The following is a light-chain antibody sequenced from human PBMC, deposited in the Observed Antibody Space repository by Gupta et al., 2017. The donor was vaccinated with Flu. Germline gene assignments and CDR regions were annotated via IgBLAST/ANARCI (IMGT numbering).Light chain of an antibody. CDR3: QHDHSWHPYK. CDR1: QSVSRN. CDR2: GTI. J-gene: IGKJ2*01. V-gene: IGKV3-15*01. Sequence: ILMTQSPDTMSVSPGETAHLLCRASQSVSRNLACYQQKPGQPPRLLLYGTITRDTGVPARFSGSGSGNQLTLTISSRQSEDFGVYYCQHDHSWHPYKFGVGTRLEI.